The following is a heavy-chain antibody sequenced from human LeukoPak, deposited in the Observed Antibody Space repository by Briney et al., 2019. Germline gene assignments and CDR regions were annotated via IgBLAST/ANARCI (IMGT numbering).Heavy chain of an antibody. Sequence: GGSLRLSCAVSGFTFCDHYMDWVRQATGQGLEWVGRIRNKPNSYTTECAASVKGRFTISRDDSKNSLYLQINSLKIEDTAVYYCARVGSSGWEDYWGQGTLVTVSS. CDR2: IRNKPNSYTT. CDR1: GFTFCDHY. CDR3: ARVGSSGWEDY. D-gene: IGHD6-19*01. J-gene: IGHJ4*02. V-gene: IGHV3-72*01.